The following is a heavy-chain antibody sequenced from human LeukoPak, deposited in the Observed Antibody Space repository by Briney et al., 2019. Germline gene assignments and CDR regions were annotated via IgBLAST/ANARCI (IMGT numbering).Heavy chain of an antibody. CDR1: GFTFSSYA. J-gene: IGHJ4*02. Sequence: PGGSLRLSCAASGFTFSSYAVHWVRQAPGKGLEWVAVISYDGSNKYYADSVKGRFTISRDNSKNTPYLQMNSLRAEDTAVYYCARDPSEEWYPLDYWGQGTLVTVSS. D-gene: IGHD2-8*01. CDR3: ARDPSEEWYPLDY. CDR2: ISYDGSNK. V-gene: IGHV3-30*04.